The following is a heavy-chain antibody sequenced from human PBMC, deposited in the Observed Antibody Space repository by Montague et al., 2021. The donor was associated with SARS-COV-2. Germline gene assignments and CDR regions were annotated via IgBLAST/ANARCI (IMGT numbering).Heavy chain of an antibody. D-gene: IGHD1-26*01. CDR3: GRVGWEFRVGDYYFDY. CDR1: GGSISPYY. J-gene: IGHJ4*02. V-gene: IGHV4-59*01. Sequence: SETLSLTCTVSGGSISPYYWSWIRQPPGKGLEWIGNIYYTGSTNYNSSLKSRLTISVDTSENQFSLNVTSVTPADTAVYYCGRVGWEFRVGDYYFDYWGQGTTVTVSS. CDR2: IYYTGST.